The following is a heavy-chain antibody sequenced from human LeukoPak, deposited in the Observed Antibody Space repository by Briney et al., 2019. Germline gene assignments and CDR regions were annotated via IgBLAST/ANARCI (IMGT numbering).Heavy chain of an antibody. CDR3: AKDTYSSRWNYFDY. Sequence: GGSLRLSCAASGFTFSSYAMSWVRQAPGKGLEWVAFIRYDGSNKYYADSVKGRFTISRDNSKNTLYLQMNSLRAEDTAVYYCAKDTYSSRWNYFDYWGQGTLVTVSS. D-gene: IGHD6-13*01. J-gene: IGHJ4*02. CDR1: GFTFSSYA. CDR2: IRYDGSNK. V-gene: IGHV3-30*02.